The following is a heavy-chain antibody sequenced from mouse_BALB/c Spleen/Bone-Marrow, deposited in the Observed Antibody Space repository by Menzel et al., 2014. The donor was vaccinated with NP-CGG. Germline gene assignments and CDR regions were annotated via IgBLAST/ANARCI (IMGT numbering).Heavy chain of an antibody. J-gene: IGHJ3*01. V-gene: IGHV14-3*02. D-gene: IGHD1-1*01. CDR3: ARDYGRTAWFAY. Sequence: VQLQQSGAELVKPGASVKLSYTASGFNIKDTYIHWVKQRPEQGLEWIGGIDPANGNTKYDPKFQGKATITADTSSNTAYLQLSSLTSEDTAVYYCARDYGRTAWFAYWGQGTLVPVSA. CDR2: IDPANGNT. CDR1: GFNIKDTY.